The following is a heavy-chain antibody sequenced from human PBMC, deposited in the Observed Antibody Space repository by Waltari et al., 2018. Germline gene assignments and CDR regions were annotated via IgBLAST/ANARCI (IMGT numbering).Heavy chain of an antibody. Sequence: QVQLQESGPGLVKPSQTLSLTCTVSGDSISSSYYWTWIRQPAGKGLEWIGRIHISGSTIYNPPLQSRGTISVDTSKNQFSLNLRSVTAADTAMYYCARDSIYGGVEYWGQGAQVTVSS. V-gene: IGHV4-61*02. CDR2: IHISGST. D-gene: IGHD4-17*01. CDR3: ARDSIYGGVEY. CDR1: GDSISSSYY. J-gene: IGHJ4*02.